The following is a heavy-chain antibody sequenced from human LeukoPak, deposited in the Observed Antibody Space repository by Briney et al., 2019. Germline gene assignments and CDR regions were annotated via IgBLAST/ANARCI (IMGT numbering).Heavy chain of an antibody. CDR1: GFTVSSNY. CDR2: ISSSGTYI. V-gene: IGHV3-21*01. J-gene: IGHJ4*02. CDR3: VRDRGSYRPIDY. D-gene: IGHD1-26*01. Sequence: GGSLRLSCAVSGFTVSSNYMSWVRQAPGKGLEWVSSISSSGTYIYYRDSVKGRFTISRDNAENSLYLEMNSLRVEDTAIYYCVRDRGSYRPIDYWGQGTLVTVSS.